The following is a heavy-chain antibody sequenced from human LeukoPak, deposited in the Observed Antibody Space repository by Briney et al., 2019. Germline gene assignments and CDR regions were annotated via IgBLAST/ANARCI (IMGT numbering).Heavy chain of an antibody. Sequence: SETLSLTCTVSGVSISSYYRSWIRQPPGKGLEWIGYIYTSGSTNYNPSLKSRVTISVDTSKNQFSLKLSSVTAADTAVYYCARIVSYDFWSGYYTGYYYYYMDVWGKGTTVTVSS. D-gene: IGHD3-3*01. CDR1: GVSISSYY. CDR2: IYTSGST. V-gene: IGHV4-4*09. J-gene: IGHJ6*03. CDR3: ARIVSYDFWSGYYTGYYYYYMDV.